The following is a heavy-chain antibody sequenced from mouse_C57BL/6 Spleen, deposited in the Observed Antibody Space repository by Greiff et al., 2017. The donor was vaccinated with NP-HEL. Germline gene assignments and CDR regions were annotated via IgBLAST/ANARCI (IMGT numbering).Heavy chain of an antibody. CDR2: IYPSDGST. CDR3: ARHGEGAMDY. J-gene: IGHJ4*01. V-gene: IGHV1-85*01. CDR1: GYTFTSYD. Sequence: VQLQQSGPELVKPGASVKLSCKASGYTFTSYDINWVKQRPGQGLEWIGWIYPSDGSTKYNEKFKGKATLTVDTSSSTAYMELNSLTSEDSAVYYCARHGEGAMDYWGQGTTVTVSS.